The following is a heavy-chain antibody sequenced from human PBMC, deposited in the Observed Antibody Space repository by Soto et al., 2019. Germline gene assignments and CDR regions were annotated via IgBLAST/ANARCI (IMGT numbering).Heavy chain of an antibody. CDR2: IDPSDSYT. D-gene: IGHD4-17*01. J-gene: IGHJ6*01. Sequence: AESMTTSCKVPGYSFTSYCIIWVPQMPGKGLEWMGRIDPSDSYTNYSPSFQGHVTISADKSISTAYLQWRSLKASDTAVYYCARQAVTPGRGDYYGMDVWGQGTTVTVSS. CDR1: GYSFTSYC. V-gene: IGHV5-10-1*01. CDR3: ARQAVTPGRGDYYGMDV.